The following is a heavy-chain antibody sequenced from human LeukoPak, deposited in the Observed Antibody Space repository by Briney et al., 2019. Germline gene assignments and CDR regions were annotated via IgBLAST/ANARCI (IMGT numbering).Heavy chain of an antibody. CDR3: ARGVYIAAAQYGY. D-gene: IGHD6-13*01. CDR1: GGSIGTYS. J-gene: IGHJ4*02. CDR2: IYYSGTT. Sequence: KASETLSPTCTVSGGSIGTYSWNWIRQPPGKGLEWIGYIYYSGTTNYNPSLKSRVTISVDTSKNQFSLKLSSVTAADTAVYYCARGVYIAAAQYGYWGQGTLVTVSS. V-gene: IGHV4-59*01.